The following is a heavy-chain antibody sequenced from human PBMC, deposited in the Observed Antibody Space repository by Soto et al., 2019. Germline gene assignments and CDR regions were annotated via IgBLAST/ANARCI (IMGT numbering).Heavy chain of an antibody. Sequence: EVQLVESGGGLVKPGGSLRLSCAASGFTFSYYSMNWVRQAPGKGLEWVSSISSNSNYVYYADSVKGRFTISRDNAKNALYLRMNGLRAEDTAVYYCARDLATTLTSGAWFDFWGQGTLVSVSS. CDR3: ARDLATTLTSGAWFDF. D-gene: IGHD1-1*01. V-gene: IGHV3-21*01. CDR1: GFTFSYYS. CDR2: ISSNSNYV. J-gene: IGHJ4*02.